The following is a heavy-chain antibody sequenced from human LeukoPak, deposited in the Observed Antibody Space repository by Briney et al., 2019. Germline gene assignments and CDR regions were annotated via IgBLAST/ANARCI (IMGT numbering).Heavy chain of an antibody. J-gene: IGHJ6*03. D-gene: IGHD2-2*01. V-gene: IGHV1-18*01. Sequence: ASVKVSCKASGYTFTSYGISWVRQAPGQGLEWMGWISAYNGNTNYAQKLQGRVTMTTDTSTSTAYMELRSLRSDDTAVYYCARAVNVDIVVVPAAISSPNYYYYYYMDVWGKGTTVTISS. CDR1: GYTFTSYG. CDR2: ISAYNGNT. CDR3: ARAVNVDIVVVPAAISSPNYYYYYYMDV.